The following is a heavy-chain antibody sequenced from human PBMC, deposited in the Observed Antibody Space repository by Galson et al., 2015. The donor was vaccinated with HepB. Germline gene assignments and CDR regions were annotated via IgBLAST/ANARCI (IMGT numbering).Heavy chain of an antibody. CDR2: IYTSGST. V-gene: IGHV4-4*07. CDR3: ARDLLHSVWGSYRYNKFDP. CDR1: GGSISSYY. D-gene: IGHD3-16*02. Sequence: QVQLQESGPGLVKPSETLSLTCTVSGGSISSYYWRWIRQPAGKGLEWIGRIYTSGSTTYNPPLTRRVTMSVDTSKNQFSLKLSSVTAADTAVYYCARDLLHSVWGSYRYNKFDPWGQGTLVTVSS. J-gene: IGHJ5*02.